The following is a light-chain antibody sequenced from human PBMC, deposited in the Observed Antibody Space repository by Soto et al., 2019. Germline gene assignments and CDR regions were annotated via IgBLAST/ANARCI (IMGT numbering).Light chain of an antibody. V-gene: IGKV2-28*01. CDR3: MQALQNPLT. Sequence: DIVMTQSPLSLPVTPGEPASISCRSSQSLLNSNGNNYLDWYLQKPGQSPQLLIYLGSNRASGVPDRFSGSGSGTDFTLKISRVEAEDVGVYYCMQALQNPLTFGGGTKVEIK. J-gene: IGKJ4*01. CDR2: LGS. CDR1: QSLLNSNGNNY.